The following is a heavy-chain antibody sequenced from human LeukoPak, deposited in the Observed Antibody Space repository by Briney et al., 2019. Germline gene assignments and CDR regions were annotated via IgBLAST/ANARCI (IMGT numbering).Heavy chain of an antibody. CDR2: ISPSGDIT. J-gene: IGHJ4*02. Sequence: GGTLRLSCAASGFAFSNHGMNWVRQAPGKGLEWVSGISPSGDITYYADSVKGRFTISRDNSKNTLYLQMNSLRAEDTAVYYCAKDVSGIAVAGKDYWGQGTLVTVSS. D-gene: IGHD6-19*01. CDR3: AKDVSGIAVAGKDY. V-gene: IGHV3-23*01. CDR1: GFAFSNHG.